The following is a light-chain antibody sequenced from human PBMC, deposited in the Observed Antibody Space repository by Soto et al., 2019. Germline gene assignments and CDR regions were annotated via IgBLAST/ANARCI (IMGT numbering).Light chain of an antibody. CDR2: DVS. Sequence: ALNQPASVSGSPGQSITISCTGTSSDVGGYNYVSWYQQHPGKAPKLMIYDVSYRPSGVSNRFSGSRSGNTASLTISGLQAEDEADYYCSSYTSSSPYVFGTGTKVTVL. CDR1: SSDVGGYNY. J-gene: IGLJ1*01. CDR3: SSYTSSSPYV. V-gene: IGLV2-14*01.